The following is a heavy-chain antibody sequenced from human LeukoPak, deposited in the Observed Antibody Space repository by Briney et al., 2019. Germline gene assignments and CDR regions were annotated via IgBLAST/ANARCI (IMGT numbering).Heavy chain of an antibody. CDR1: GFTFSSYW. CDR3: ARDFSVSASAY. J-gene: IGHJ4*02. CDR2: IKQDGSEK. Sequence: SGGSLRDSCAASGFTFSSYWMSWVRQAPGKGLEWVANIKQDGSEKYYVDSVKGRFTISTDNAKNSLYLQMNSLRAEDTAVYYCARDFSVSASAYWGQGTLVTVSS. D-gene: IGHD2-2*01. V-gene: IGHV3-7*01.